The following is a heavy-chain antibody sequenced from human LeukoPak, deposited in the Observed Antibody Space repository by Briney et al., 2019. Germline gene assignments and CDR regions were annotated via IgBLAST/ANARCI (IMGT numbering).Heavy chain of an antibody. J-gene: IGHJ4*02. Sequence: GGSLRLSCAASGFTVSADYMSWVRQAPGKGLEWVSIVYSDGSTDYADSVKGRFTISRDNSKNTLYLQMNSLRAEDTAVYYCARAKEYWGQGTLVTVSS. CDR2: VYSDGST. D-gene: IGHD6-6*01. CDR3: ARAKEY. V-gene: IGHV3-66*01. CDR1: GFTVSADY.